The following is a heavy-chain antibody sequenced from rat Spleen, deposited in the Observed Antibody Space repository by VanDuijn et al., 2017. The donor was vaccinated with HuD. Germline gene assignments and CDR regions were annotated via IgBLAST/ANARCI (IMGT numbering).Heavy chain of an antibody. V-gene: IGHV5-29*01. CDR1: GFTFNNYG. CDR3: ARRHYGYTDYFDY. J-gene: IGHJ2*01. Sequence: EVQLVESGGGLVQPGRSLKLSCAASGFTFNNYGMAWVRQAPTKGLEWVATFSYDGFTTYYRDSVKGRFTISRDNTKSTLSLQMDSLRSEDTATYYCARRHYGYTDYFDYWGQGVMVPVSS. D-gene: IGHD1-11*01. CDR2: FSYDGFTT.